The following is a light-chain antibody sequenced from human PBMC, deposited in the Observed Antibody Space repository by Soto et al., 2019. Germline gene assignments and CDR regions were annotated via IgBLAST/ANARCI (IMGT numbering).Light chain of an antibody. CDR2: GVY. V-gene: IGKV3D-15*01. Sequence: EIVMTQSPTILSVSPGERATLSCRASQSVSSNLAWYQQKPGQAPRLLIYGVYTRAPGIPARFSGSGSGTEFTLSISSLQSEDFAVYYCQQRTNSPPWTFGQGTRVELK. J-gene: IGKJ1*01. CDR3: QQRTNSPPWT. CDR1: QSVSSN.